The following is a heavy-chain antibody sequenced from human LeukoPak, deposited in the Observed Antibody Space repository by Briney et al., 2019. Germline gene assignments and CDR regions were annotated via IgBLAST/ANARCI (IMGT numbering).Heavy chain of an antibody. Sequence: SGTPSLTCSVSGGSINSYWWSWIRQPAGKGLEFIGRIYTTGMTNYNPSLKSRVSMSVDTSKNQFSLELRSVTAADTAVYFCARAGYTVSSYRFDYWGQGALVTVSS. V-gene: IGHV4-4*07. CDR3: ARAGYTVSSYRFDY. CDR1: GGSINSYW. D-gene: IGHD3-16*02. CDR2: IYTTGMT. J-gene: IGHJ4*02.